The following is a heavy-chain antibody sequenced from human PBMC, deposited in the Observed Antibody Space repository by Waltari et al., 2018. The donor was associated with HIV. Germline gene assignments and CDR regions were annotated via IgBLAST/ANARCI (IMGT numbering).Heavy chain of an antibody. J-gene: IGHJ4*02. Sequence: QVQLQQWGAGLLKPSETLSLTCAVYGTSFTGHYWTWIRQPPGKGLEWVGEVNHGGTNNYKPSLKSRVTISVDTSNNHFSLKLNSVTAADTAVYFCASGLSSGKSVDYWGQGTLVTVSS. D-gene: IGHD3-10*01. CDR1: GTSFTGHY. CDR3: ASGLSSGKSVDY. CDR2: VNHGGTN. V-gene: IGHV4-34*02.